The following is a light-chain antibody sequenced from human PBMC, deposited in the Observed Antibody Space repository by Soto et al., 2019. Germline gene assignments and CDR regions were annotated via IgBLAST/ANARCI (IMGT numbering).Light chain of an antibody. Sequence: QSVLTQPAPVSGSPGQSITISCTATNYDVGGYNYVSWYQQHPGKAPKLMIYEVSNRPSGVSYRFSGSKSGNTASLTISGLQAEDEADYYCSSYTSSTTLVVFGGGTKLTVL. CDR3: SSYTSSTTLVV. CDR1: NYDVGGYNY. J-gene: IGLJ2*01. CDR2: EVS. V-gene: IGLV2-14*01.